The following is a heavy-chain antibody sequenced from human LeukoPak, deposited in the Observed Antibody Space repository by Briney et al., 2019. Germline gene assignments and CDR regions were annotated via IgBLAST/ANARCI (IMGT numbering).Heavy chain of an antibody. V-gene: IGHV3-23*01. CDR3: ARGGRYAYFLDY. J-gene: IGHJ4*02. CDR1: GFTFSSYA. D-gene: IGHD3-16*01. CDR2: ISGSGGST. Sequence: GGSLRLSCATSGFTFSSYAMSWVRQAPGKGLEWVSGISGSGGSTHHADSVKGRFTISRDNAKNTVYVHMNSLRDEDTAVYYCARGGRYAYFLDYWGQGTLVTVSS.